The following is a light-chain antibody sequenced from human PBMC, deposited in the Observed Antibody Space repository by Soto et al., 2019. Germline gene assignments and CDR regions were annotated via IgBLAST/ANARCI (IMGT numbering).Light chain of an antibody. V-gene: IGKV3-20*01. CDR1: QSVSSSY. J-gene: IGKJ2*01. CDR3: QQYGSSPPT. Sequence: ESVLTQSPGTLSLSPGERATLSCRASQSVSSSYLAWYQQKPGQAPRLLIYGASSRATGIPDRFSGSGSGTDFTLAISRLEPDDFAVYYCQQYGSSPPTFGQGTKLEIK. CDR2: GAS.